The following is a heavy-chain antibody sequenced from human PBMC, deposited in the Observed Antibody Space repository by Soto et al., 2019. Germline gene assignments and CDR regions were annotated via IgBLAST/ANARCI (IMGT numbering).Heavy chain of an antibody. D-gene: IGHD5-12*01. V-gene: IGHV1-46*01. J-gene: IGHJ6*02. Sequence: QVQLVQSGAEVKKPGASVKVSCKASGYTFTNYYIHWVRQAPGQGREWMGIINPSGGSTTYPQKFQGRVTVTRDTSTNIVYMELSSLRSEDTAMYYCAREARATGDFYYGMDVWGQGTTVTVSS. CDR3: AREARATGDFYYGMDV. CDR2: INPSGGST. CDR1: GYTFTNYY.